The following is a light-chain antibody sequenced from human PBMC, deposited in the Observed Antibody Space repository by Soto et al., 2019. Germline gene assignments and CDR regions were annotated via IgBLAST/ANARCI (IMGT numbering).Light chain of an antibody. CDR2: DAS. J-gene: IGKJ1*01. CDR3: QQYTENSGT. CDR1: QTISSW. V-gene: IGKV1-5*01. Sequence: DIQMTQSPSTLSGSLGDRVTITCRASQTISSWLAWYQQKPGKAPKVLIYDASSLESGVPSRFSGSESGTEFTLTISSLQPDDIATYYCQQYTENSGTFGQGTKVDIK.